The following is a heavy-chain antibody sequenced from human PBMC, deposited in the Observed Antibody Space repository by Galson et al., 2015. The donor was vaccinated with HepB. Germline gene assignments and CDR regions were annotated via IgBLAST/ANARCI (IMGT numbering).Heavy chain of an antibody. CDR1: GGTFSSYA. CDR2: IIPIFGTA. CDR3: ARAVVRSYDILTGYYNTDYYYYMDV. D-gene: IGHD3-9*01. V-gene: IGHV1-69*13. J-gene: IGHJ6*03. Sequence: SVKVSCKASGGTFSSYAISWVRQAPGQGLEWMGGIIPIFGTANYAQKFQGRVTITADESTSTAYMELSSLRSEDTAVYYCARAVVRSYDILTGYYNTDYYYYMDVWGKGTTVTVSS.